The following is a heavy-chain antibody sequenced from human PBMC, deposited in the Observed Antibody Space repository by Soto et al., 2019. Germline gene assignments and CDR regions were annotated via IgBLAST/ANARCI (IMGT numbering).Heavy chain of an antibody. CDR1: GFTFTKYG. CDR3: VKDSFSNSSPYYYYAMDV. Sequence: AGGSLRLSCEVSGFTFTKYGMHWVRQAPGKGLEWVAVISYDGNKEYFADSVKGRFTISRDNARNKLYLQMNSLRGDDTAVYYCVKDSFSNSSPYYYYAMDVWGQGTTVTVSS. CDR2: ISYDGNKE. D-gene: IGHD4-4*01. J-gene: IGHJ6*02. V-gene: IGHV3-30*18.